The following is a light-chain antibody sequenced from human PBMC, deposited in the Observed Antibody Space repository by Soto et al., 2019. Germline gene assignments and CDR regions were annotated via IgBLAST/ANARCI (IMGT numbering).Light chain of an antibody. V-gene: IGKV1-13*02. CDR1: QDISSS. CDR2: GAS. CDR3: QQTKSYPST. J-gene: IGKJ4*01. Sequence: ASQFTQSPSSLSASVGDRVTITCRASQDISSSLAWYQQKAGKAPKLLIYGASILQSGVPSGFSGSGFGTDFTLTISSLRAEDFAIYFCQQTKSYPSTFGGGTKVDI.